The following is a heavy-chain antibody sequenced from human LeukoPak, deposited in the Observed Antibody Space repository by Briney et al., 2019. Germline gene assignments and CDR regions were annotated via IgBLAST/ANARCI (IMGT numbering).Heavy chain of an antibody. Sequence: GGSLRLSCAASGFTFTTYTIHWVRQAPGQGLEYVSAVVGNGGTTYYANSVKGRFTISRDNSKNTVYLQMGSLRAEDTAVYYCARERAFYYFDYWGQGALVAVSS. CDR3: ARERAFYYFDY. J-gene: IGHJ4*02. CDR1: GFTFTTYT. CDR2: VVGNGGTT. V-gene: IGHV3-64*01.